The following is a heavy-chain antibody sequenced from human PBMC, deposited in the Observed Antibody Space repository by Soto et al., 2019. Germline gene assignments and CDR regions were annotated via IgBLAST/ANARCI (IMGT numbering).Heavy chain of an antibody. CDR1: GYSVSSSDYY. V-gene: IGHV4-39*01. CDR2: MLYSGLT. J-gene: IGHJ6*02. D-gene: IGHD2-15*01. Sequence: SETLSLTCSVSGYSVSSSDYYWAWIRQPPGKGLEWIGSMLYSGLTYYNPSLKSRVTLSVDASKNQFSVRLNSVTASDTAVYYCAPLSVSLSGPYGIHVWGQGTTVTV. CDR3: APLSVSLSGPYGIHV.